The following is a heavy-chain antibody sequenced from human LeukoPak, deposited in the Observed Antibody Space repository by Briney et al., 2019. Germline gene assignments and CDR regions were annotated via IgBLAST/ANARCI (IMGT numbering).Heavy chain of an antibody. J-gene: IGHJ4*02. CDR2: IYSGGST. V-gene: IGHV3-53*05. Sequence: GGSLRLSCAASGFTVSSNDMSWVRQAPGKGLECISVIYSGGSTDYADSVKGRFTISRDNSKNSLYLQMNSLRTEDTALYYCAKDIRQYSTDYFDYWGQGTLVTVSS. CDR1: GFTVSSND. D-gene: IGHD6-6*01. CDR3: AKDIRQYSTDYFDY.